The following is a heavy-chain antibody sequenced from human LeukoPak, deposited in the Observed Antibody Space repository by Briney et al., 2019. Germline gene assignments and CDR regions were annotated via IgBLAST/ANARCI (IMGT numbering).Heavy chain of an antibody. V-gene: IGHV3-21*01. CDR2: ISSSSSYI. J-gene: IGHJ5*02. Sequence: GGSLRLSCAASGFTFSSYSMNWVRQAPGKGLEWVSSISSSSSYIYYADSVKGRFAISRDNAKNSLYLQMNSLRAEDTAVYYCARGTYYDFWSGYYSNTKNNWFDPWGQGTLVTVSS. CDR1: GFTFSSYS. D-gene: IGHD3-3*01. CDR3: ARGTYYDFWSGYYSNTKNNWFDP.